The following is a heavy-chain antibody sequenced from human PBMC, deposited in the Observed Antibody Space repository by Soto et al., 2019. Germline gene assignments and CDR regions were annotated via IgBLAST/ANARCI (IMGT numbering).Heavy chain of an antibody. CDR2: IYHSGST. V-gene: IGHV4-30-2*01. J-gene: IGHJ6*02. Sequence: SETLSLTCAVSGGSISSGGYSWSWIRQPPGKGLEWIGYIYHSGSTYYNPSLKSRVTISVDRSKNQLYLKLSSVTAADTAVYYCAGGEEGSGSFYYYYYGMDVWGQGTTVT. CDR3: AGGEEGSGSFYYYYYGMDV. CDR1: GGSISSGGYS. D-gene: IGHD3-10*01.